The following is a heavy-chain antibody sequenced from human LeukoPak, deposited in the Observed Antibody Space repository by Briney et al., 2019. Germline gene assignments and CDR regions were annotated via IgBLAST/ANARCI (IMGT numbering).Heavy chain of an antibody. V-gene: IGHV4-39*07. CDR2: IYYSGST. D-gene: IGHD3-10*01. J-gene: IGHJ3*02. CDR3: ARSYGSGSYYKDAFDI. Sequence: SETQSLTCTVSGGSISSNDYYWDWIRQPPGMGLEYIGSIYYSGSTYYNPSLKSRVTISVDRSKNQFSLKLSSVTAADTAVYYCARSYGSGSYYKDAFDIWGQGTMVTVSS. CDR1: GGSISSNDYY.